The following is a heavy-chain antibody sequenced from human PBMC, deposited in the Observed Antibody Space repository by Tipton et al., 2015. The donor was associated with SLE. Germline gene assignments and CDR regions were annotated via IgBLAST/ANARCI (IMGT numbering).Heavy chain of an antibody. D-gene: IGHD4-17*01. CDR2: IYTSGST. Sequence: TLSLTCTVSGGSISSYYWSWIRQPAGKGLGWIGRIYTSGSTNYNPSLKSRVTMSVDTSKNQFSLKLSSVTAADTAVYYCASQEVDATADYYYYGMDVWGQGTTVTVSS. CDR1: GGSISSYY. J-gene: IGHJ6*02. CDR3: ASQEVDATADYYYYGMDV. V-gene: IGHV4-4*07.